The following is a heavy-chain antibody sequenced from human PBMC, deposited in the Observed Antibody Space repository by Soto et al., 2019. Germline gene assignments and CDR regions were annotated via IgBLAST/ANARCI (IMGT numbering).Heavy chain of an antibody. V-gene: IGHV4-61*01. D-gene: IGHD3-9*01. J-gene: IGHJ4*02. CDR1: GGYISSGSYY. CDR2: IYYSGST. CDR3: ATRADYDILTGSMDY. Sequence: SETLSLTCTVSGGYISSGSYYWSWIRQPPGKGLEWIGYIYYSGSTNYNPSLKSRVTISVDTSKNQFSLKLSSVTAADTAVYYCATRADYDILTGSMDYWGQGTLVTVSS.